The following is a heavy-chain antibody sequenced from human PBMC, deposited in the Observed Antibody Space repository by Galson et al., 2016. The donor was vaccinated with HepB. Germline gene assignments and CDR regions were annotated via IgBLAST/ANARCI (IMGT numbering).Heavy chain of an antibody. D-gene: IGHD6-6*01. J-gene: IGHJ6*03. CDR3: ARDAKYMGRPSDPYYNYWYMDV. V-gene: IGHV3-33*01. Sequence: LSCAASGFTFSSYGMHWVRQAPGKGLEWVAVIWYDGSIKFYADSVKGRFTISRDSSRNTVYLQMNSLRAEDTAVYYCARDAKYMGRPSDPYYNYWYMDVWGKGATVTVSS. CDR2: IWYDGSIK. CDR1: GFTFSSYG.